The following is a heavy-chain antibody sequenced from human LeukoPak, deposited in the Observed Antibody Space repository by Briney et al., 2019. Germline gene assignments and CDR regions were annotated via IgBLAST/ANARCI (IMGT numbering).Heavy chain of an antibody. D-gene: IGHD3-16*01. J-gene: IGHJ4*02. V-gene: IGHV3-33*01. CDR3: ARAVGPFDY. CDR2: IWADGSYK. Sequence: PLSLACATSGFTFSTYRIHWVSESPGKGLEGVGVIWADGSYKYYADSVKGRFTISRDNSKNTVYLQMNTLRDEDTAVYYCARAVGPFDYGGQGTLVTVSS. CDR1: GFTFSTYR.